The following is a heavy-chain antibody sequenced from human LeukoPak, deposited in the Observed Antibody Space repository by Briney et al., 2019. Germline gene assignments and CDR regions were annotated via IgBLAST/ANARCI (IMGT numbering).Heavy chain of an antibody. CDR1: GFTFSSYA. CDR3: AKDESTCSYGGFDY. CDR2: ITDTGEST. V-gene: IGHV3-23*01. Sequence: GGSLRLSCTASGFTFSSYAMTWVRQAPGKGLEWVSVITDTGESTYYADSVKGRFTISRDNSKNTLYLQMNSLKDEDTAVYYCAKDESTCSYGGFDYWGQGTLVTVSS. D-gene: IGHD3-10*01. J-gene: IGHJ4*02.